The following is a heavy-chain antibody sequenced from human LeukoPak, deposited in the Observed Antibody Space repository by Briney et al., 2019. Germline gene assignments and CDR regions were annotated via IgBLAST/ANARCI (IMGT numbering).Heavy chain of an antibody. Sequence: GGSLRLSCAASGFTVSSNYMSWVRQAPGKGLEWVSVIYSGGSTYYADSVKGRFTISRDNSKNTLYLQMNSLRAEDTAVYYCATTSSSSWHYYYYGMDVWGQGTTVTVSS. J-gene: IGHJ6*02. CDR3: ATTSSSSWHYYYYGMDV. CDR1: GFTVSSNY. CDR2: IYSGGST. D-gene: IGHD6-13*01. V-gene: IGHV3-53*01.